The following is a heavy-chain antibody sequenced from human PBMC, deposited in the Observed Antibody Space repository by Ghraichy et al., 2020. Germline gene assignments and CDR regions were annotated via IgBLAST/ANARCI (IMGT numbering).Heavy chain of an antibody. V-gene: IGHV4-4*07. D-gene: IGHD4-11*01. CDR3: VGEDYGNYFYYYGLDV. Sequence: SQTLSLTCTVSGGSISNYFWTWIRQPAGKRLEWIGRIYGSGSTNYNPSLKSRVTMSLDMSKNQFSLNLNSVTAADTAVYYCVGEDYGNYFYYYGLDVWGQGTSVPVSS. CDR1: GGSISNYF. J-gene: IGHJ6*02. CDR2: IYGSGST.